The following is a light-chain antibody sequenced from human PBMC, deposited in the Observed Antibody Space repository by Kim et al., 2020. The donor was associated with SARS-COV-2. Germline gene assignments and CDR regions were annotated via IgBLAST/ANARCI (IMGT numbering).Light chain of an antibody. V-gene: IGLV6-57*03. J-gene: IGLJ3*02. CDR2: EDN. Sequence: KTVTISCTRSSGSLASSYVQGYQQRPDSAPTTLISEDNQRPSGVPDRFSGSVDESSNSASLTISGLRPEDEADYYCQSYDTRSHEVFGGGTQLTVL. CDR3: QSYDTRSHEV. CDR1: SGSLASSY.